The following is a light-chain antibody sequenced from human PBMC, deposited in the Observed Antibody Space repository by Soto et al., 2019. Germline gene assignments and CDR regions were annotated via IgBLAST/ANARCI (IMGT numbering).Light chain of an antibody. Sequence: DIQMTQSPSTLSASVGDRVTITCRASRSISTWLAWYQQKPGRAPNLLIYDASTVESGVPSRFSGSGSGTEFTLTISSLQPDDFATYYCQQYATFWTFGHGTRVAIK. V-gene: IGKV1-5*01. CDR1: RSISTW. CDR2: DAS. J-gene: IGKJ1*01. CDR3: QQYATFWT.